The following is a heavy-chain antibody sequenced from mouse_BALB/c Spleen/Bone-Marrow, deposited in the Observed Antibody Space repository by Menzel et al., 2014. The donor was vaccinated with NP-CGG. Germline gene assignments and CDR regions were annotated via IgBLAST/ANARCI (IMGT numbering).Heavy chain of an antibody. CDR1: GYTFTSYW. D-gene: IGHD2-14*01. CDR2: IAPGSGST. J-gene: IGHJ2*01. V-gene: IGHV1S41*01. CDR3: AYYRYDVNY. Sequence: DLVKPGASVKLSCKASGYTFTSYWINWIKQRPGQGLEWIGCIAPGSGSTYYNEMFKGKATLTVVTSSSTGYIQLRSLSSEDSAVYFCAYYRYDVNYWGQGTTLTVSS.